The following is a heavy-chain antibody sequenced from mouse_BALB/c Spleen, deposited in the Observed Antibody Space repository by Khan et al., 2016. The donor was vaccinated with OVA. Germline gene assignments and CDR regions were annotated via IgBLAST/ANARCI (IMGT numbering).Heavy chain of an antibody. CDR1: GYTFTSYT. CDR3: ARDGAYYRNDGWFAY. J-gene: IGHJ3*01. V-gene: IGHV1-4*01. Sequence: QVQLKQSGAELARPGASVKMSCKAYGYTFTSYTIHWIKQRPGQGLEWIGYINPSSGYTNYNQKFKDKATLTADKSSTTAYMQLSSLTSDDSTVYYCARDGAYYRNDGWFAYWGQGTLVTVSA. D-gene: IGHD2-14*01. CDR2: INPSSGYT.